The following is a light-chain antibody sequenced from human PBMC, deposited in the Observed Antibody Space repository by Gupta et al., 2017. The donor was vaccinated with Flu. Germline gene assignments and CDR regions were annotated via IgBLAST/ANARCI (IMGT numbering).Light chain of an antibody. CDR3: GTWDFSLGAWV. V-gene: IGLV1-51*01. CDR2: DTF. Sequence: QSVLTRPPSVSAAPGQKVTISCSGSSSNIGRNDISWYQQFSGAAPKLLIYDTFKRPSGIPDRFSGSKSGTSATLGVTGLQPGDEAAYYCGTWDFSLGAWVFGGGTKLTVL. CDR1: SSNIGRND. J-gene: IGLJ3*02.